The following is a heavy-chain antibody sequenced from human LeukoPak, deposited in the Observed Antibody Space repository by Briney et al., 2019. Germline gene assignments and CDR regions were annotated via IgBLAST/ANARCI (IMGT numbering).Heavy chain of an antibody. V-gene: IGHV1-18*01. D-gene: IGHD3-22*01. CDR2: ISAYNGDT. CDR1: GYTFTSYG. Sequence: ASVKVSCKASGYTFTSYGISWVRQAPGQGLEWMGWISAYNGDTNYAQKLQGRVTMTTDTSTSTAYMELRSLRSDDTAVYYCARVGHYYDSSGYYYMVDYWGQGTLVTVSS. J-gene: IGHJ4*02. CDR3: ARVGHYYDSSGYYYMVDY.